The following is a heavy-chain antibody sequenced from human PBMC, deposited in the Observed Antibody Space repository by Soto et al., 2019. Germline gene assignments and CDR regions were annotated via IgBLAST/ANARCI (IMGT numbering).Heavy chain of an antibody. CDR1: GGSVSGGSFY. D-gene: IGHD2-21*02. J-gene: IGHJ5*02. V-gene: IGHV4-61*01. CDR3: ARAPVVTGMFAP. Sequence: QVQLQESGPGLVKPSETLSLTCTVSGGSVSGGSFYWTWIRQPPGKALEWIGYIYYSGRTNYSPSLKSRVTMSVDTSKNQVSLKVTSVTAADTAVYYCARAPVVTGMFAPWGQGTLVTVSS. CDR2: IYYSGRT.